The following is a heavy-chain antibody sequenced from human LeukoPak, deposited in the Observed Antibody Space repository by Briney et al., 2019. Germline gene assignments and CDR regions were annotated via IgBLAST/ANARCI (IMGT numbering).Heavy chain of an antibody. CDR1: GLTFSSYA. J-gene: IGHJ4*02. D-gene: IGHD3-3*01. CDR3: AKDFRPSYYDFWSASDY. V-gene: IGHV3-23*01. CDR2: ISDSGGST. Sequence: GGSLRLSCAASGLTFSSYAMTWVRQAPGKGLEWVSTISDSGGSTYYADSIKGRFTISRDNSKNTLYLQMNSLRAEDTAVYYCAKDFRPSYYDFWSASDYWGQGTLVTVSS.